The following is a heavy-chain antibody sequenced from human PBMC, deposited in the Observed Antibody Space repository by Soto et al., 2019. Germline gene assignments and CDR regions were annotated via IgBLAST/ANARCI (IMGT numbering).Heavy chain of an antibody. CDR1: GFTFSSHS. J-gene: IGHJ4*02. CDR2: IKFDGSAK. V-gene: IGHV3-7*01. Sequence: PGGSLRLSCAASGFTFSSHSMSWVRQAPGKGLEWVASIKFDGSAKYYVDSVRGRFTISRDNAKNSIYLQMDSLRAEDMAVYYCAKGYYYGSGSVPYFFDFWGQGTQVTVS. CDR3: AKGYYYGSGSVPYFFDF. D-gene: IGHD3-10*01.